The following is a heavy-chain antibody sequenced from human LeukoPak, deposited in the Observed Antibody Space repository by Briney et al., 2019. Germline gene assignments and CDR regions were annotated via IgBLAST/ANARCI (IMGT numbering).Heavy chain of an antibody. D-gene: IGHD3-10*01. CDR1: GFTVSNYG. CDR3: ARSLERDYHGSGYYMNNWFDP. J-gene: IGHJ5*02. Sequence: GRSLRLSCAASGFTVSNYGMHWVRQAPGKGLDWVAVIWYDGSKTYYADSVKGRFTISRDSSKNTLYLQMNSLRGEDTAVYYCARSLERDYHGSGYYMNNWFDPWGQGTLVTVSS. CDR2: IWYDGSKT. V-gene: IGHV3-33*01.